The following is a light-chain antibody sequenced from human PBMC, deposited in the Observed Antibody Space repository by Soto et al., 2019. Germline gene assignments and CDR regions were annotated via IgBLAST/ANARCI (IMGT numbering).Light chain of an antibody. Sequence: EIVLTQSPGTLSLSPGESATLSCRASQTVSRSYFVWYQQKPGQAPRLLIYGASARAPGIPDRFSGTGSGTESTLTINRLEPEDFAVYFCQHFDSSPTFGGGTKVEIK. J-gene: IGKJ4*01. CDR3: QHFDSSPT. CDR1: QTVSRSY. V-gene: IGKV3-20*01. CDR2: GAS.